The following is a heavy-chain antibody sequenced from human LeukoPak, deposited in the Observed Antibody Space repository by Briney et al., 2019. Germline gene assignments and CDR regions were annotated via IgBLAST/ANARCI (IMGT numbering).Heavy chain of an antibody. J-gene: IGHJ2*01. CDR2: IYYSGST. CDR3: ARTPLGVGATTWYFDL. Sequence: SETLSLTCTVSGGSISSCYWSWIRQHPGKGLEWIGYIYYSGSTYYNPSLKSRVTISVDTSKNQFSLKLSSVTAADTAVYYCARTPLGVGATTWYFDLWGRGTLVTVSS. V-gene: IGHV4-59*06. D-gene: IGHD1-26*01. CDR1: GGSISSCY.